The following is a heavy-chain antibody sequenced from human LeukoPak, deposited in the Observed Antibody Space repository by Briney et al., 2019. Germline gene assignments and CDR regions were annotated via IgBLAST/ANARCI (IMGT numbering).Heavy chain of an antibody. Sequence: SETLSLTCAVYGGSFSGYNWSWIRQPPGKGLEWIGEINHSGSTNYNPSLKSRVTISVDTSKNQFSLKLSSVTAADTAVYYCARAGLNGDVDYWGQGTLVTVSS. V-gene: IGHV4-34*01. J-gene: IGHJ4*02. CDR1: GGSFSGYN. D-gene: IGHD4-17*01. CDR3: ARAGLNGDVDY. CDR2: INHSGST.